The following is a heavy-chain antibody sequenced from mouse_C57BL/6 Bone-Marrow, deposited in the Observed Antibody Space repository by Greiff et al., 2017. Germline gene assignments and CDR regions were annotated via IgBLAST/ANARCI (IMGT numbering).Heavy chain of an antibody. V-gene: IGHV1-64*01. J-gene: IGHJ4*01. CDR1: GYTFTSYW. Sequence: VKLQQPGAELVKPGASVKLSCKASGYTFTSYWMHWVKQRPGQGLEWIGMIHPNSGSTDYNEKFKSKATLTVDKSSSTAYMQLSSLTSEDSAVYYCSYYYAMDYWGQGTSVTVSS. CDR3: SYYYAMDY. CDR2: IHPNSGST.